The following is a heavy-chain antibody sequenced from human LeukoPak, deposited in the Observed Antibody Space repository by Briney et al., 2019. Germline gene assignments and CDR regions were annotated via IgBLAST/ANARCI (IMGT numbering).Heavy chain of an antibody. D-gene: IGHD1-26*01. CDR1: GYTFTSYD. V-gene: IGHV1-8*03. CDR3: ARVPIGGAYYFDY. J-gene: IGHJ4*02. Sequence: RASVKVSCKASGYTFTSYDINWVRQATGQGLEWMGWMNPNSGNTGYAQKFQGRVTITRNTSISTAYMELSSLRSGDTAVYYCARVPIGGAYYFDYWGQGTLVTVSS. CDR2: MNPNSGNT.